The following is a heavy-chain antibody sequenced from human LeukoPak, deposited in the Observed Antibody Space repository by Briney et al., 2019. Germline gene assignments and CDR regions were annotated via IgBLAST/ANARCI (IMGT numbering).Heavy chain of an antibody. Sequence: AGSLRLSCAAAGFTFSSYGMHWVRQAPGKGLEWVAVIWYDGSNKYYADSVKGRFTISRDNSKNTLYLQMNSLRAEDTAVYYCARDRAVAGPSHDAFDIWGQGTMVTVSS. D-gene: IGHD6-19*01. CDR3: ARDRAVAGPSHDAFDI. CDR2: IWYDGSNK. V-gene: IGHV3-33*01. CDR1: GFTFSSYG. J-gene: IGHJ3*02.